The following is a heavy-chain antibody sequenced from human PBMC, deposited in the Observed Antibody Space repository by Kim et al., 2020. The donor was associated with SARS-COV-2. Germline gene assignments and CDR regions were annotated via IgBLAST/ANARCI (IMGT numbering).Heavy chain of an antibody. J-gene: IGHJ4*02. CDR3: AKDKIAVAGPFYFDY. CDR1: GFTFDDYA. CDR2: ISWNSGSI. D-gene: IGHD6-19*01. Sequence: GGSLRLSCAASGFTFDDYAMHWVRQAPGKGLEWVSGISWNSGSIGYADSVKGRFTISRDNAKNSLYLQMNSLRAEDTALYYCAKDKIAVAGPFYFDYWGQGTLVTVSS. V-gene: IGHV3-9*01.